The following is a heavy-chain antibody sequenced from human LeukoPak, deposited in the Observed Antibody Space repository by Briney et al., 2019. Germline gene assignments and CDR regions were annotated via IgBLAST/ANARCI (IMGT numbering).Heavy chain of an antibody. V-gene: IGHV4-30-2*01. D-gene: IGHD1-1*01. Sequence: SETLSLTCAVSGGSISSGGYSWSWIRQPPGKGLEWIGYIYHSGSTYYNPSLKSRVTISVDRSKNQFSLKLSSVTAADTAVYYCARHVGVGARKLWNDSKNWFDPWGQGTLVTVSS. J-gene: IGHJ5*02. CDR2: IYHSGST. CDR3: ARHVGVGARKLWNDSKNWFDP. CDR1: GGSISSGGYS.